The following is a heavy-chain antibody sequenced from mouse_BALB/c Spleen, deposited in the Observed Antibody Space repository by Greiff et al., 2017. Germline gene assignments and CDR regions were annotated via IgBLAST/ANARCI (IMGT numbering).Heavy chain of an antibody. J-gene: IGHJ4*01. CDR2: ISNGGGST. D-gene: IGHD2-4*01. Sequence: EVQRVESGGGLVQPGGSLKLSCAASGFTFSSYTMSWVRQTPEKRLEWVAYISNGGGSTYYPDTVKGRFTISRDNAKNTLYLQMSSLKSEDTAMYYCARRDYDGAKAMDYWGQGTSVTVSS. CDR1: GFTFSSYT. CDR3: ARRDYDGAKAMDY. V-gene: IGHV5-12-2*01.